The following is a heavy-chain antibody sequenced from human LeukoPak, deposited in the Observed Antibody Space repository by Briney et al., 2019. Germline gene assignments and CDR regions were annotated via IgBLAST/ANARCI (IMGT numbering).Heavy chain of an antibody. D-gene: IGHD3-10*01. Sequence: GGSLRLSCAASGFTFGSYEMNWVRQAPGKGLEWVSYISSSGSTIYYADSVKGRFTISRDNAKNSLYLQMNSLRAEDTAVYYCARDSSYYGSGSFSDWGQGSLVTVSP. CDR1: GFTFGSYE. J-gene: IGHJ4*02. CDR2: ISSSGSTI. CDR3: ARDSSYYGSGSFSD. V-gene: IGHV3-48*03.